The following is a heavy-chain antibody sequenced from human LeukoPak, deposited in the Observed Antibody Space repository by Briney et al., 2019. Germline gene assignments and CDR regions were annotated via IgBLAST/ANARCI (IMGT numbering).Heavy chain of an antibody. D-gene: IGHD6-13*01. CDR3: AKVRFSSSWFRLPFDY. Sequence: PGGSLRLSCAASGFSFSSYAMSWVRQAPGKGLEWVSAISSSGGSTYYADSVKGRFTISRDNSKSTLYLQMNSLRAEDTAVYYCAKVRFSSSWFRLPFDYWGQGTLVTVSS. CDR1: GFSFSSYA. J-gene: IGHJ4*02. CDR2: ISSSGGST. V-gene: IGHV3-23*01.